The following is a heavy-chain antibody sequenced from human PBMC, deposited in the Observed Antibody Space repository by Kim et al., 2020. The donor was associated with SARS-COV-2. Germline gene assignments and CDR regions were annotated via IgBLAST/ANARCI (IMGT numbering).Heavy chain of an antibody. Sequence: ASVKVSCKASGYTFTDYYLHWVRQAPGQGLEWMGRIHPNSGATNYAQKFQGRVTMTRDTSISTAYMDLSRLRSDDTVMYYCARGGSTYIYGIDAFDIWGQGTMVTVSS. V-gene: IGHV1-2*05. D-gene: IGHD5-18*01. CDR2: IHPNSGAT. CDR3: ARGGSTYIYGIDAFDI. CDR1: GYTFTDYY. J-gene: IGHJ3*02.